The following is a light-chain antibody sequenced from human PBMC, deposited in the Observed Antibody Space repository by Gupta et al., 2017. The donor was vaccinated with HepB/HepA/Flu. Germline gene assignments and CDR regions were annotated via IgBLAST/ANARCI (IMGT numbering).Light chain of an antibody. CDR2: GAS. CDR1: QSIGTY. CDR3: QQSLSSLRT. Sequence: IQMTQSPASLSASVGDTITITCRASQSIGTYLNWYQQKLGQAPKLLFHGASSLHSGVPSRFSGSGSGTDFTLTITSLQANDSAVYFCQQSLSSLRTFGQGTKVE. V-gene: IGKV1-39*01. J-gene: IGKJ1*01.